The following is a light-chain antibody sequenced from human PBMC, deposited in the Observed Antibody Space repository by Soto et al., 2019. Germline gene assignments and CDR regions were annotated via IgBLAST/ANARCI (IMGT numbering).Light chain of an antibody. CDR3: QQSSSTPPT. CDR2: AAS. V-gene: IGKV1-39*01. CDR1: QSVRSY. Sequence: DIQMTQSPSSLSASVGDRVTITCRASQSVRSYLNWYQQKPGKAPNLLIYAASSLQSGVPSRFSGSGSGTDFTLTISSLQPEDFATYYCQQSSSTPPTFGGGTKVEI. J-gene: IGKJ4*01.